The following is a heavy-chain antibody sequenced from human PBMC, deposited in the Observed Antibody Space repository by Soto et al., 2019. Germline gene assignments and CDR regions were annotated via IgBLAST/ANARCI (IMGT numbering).Heavy chain of an antibody. Sequence: PSETLSLTCTVSGGSISSSSYYWGWIRQPPGKGLEWIGEINHSGSTNYNPSLKSRVTISVDTSKNQFSLKLSSVTAADTAVYYCARLPTMVRDYYYYMDVWGKGTTVTVSS. V-gene: IGHV4-39*07. D-gene: IGHD3-10*01. J-gene: IGHJ6*03. CDR3: ARLPTMVRDYYYYMDV. CDR1: GGSISSSSYY. CDR2: INHSGST.